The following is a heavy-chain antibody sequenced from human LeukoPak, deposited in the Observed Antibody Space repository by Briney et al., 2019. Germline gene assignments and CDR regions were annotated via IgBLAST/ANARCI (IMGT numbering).Heavy chain of an antibody. CDR3: ASYYGAEYFQH. J-gene: IGHJ1*01. CDR1: GFTFSSYG. CDR2: IWYDGSNK. D-gene: IGHD3-16*01. Sequence: GRSLRLSCAASGFTFSSYGMHWVRQAPGKGLEWVAVIWYDGSNKYYADSVKGRFTISRGNSKNTLYLQMNSLRAEDTAVYYCASYYGAEYFQHWGQGTLVTVSS. V-gene: IGHV3-33*08.